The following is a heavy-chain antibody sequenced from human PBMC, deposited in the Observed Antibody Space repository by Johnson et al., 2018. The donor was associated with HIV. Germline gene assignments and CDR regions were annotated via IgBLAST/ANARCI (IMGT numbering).Heavy chain of an antibody. CDR2: ISSSGSII. D-gene: IGHD1-1*01. CDR1: GFTFSSYA. J-gene: IGHJ3*02. CDR3: ARYIILYWKAFDI. V-gene: IGHV3-48*03. Sequence: VQLVESGGGLVKPGGSLRLSCAASGFTFSSYAMHWVRQAPGKGLEWVSYISSSGSIIYYADSVKGRFTISRDNAKNSLYLQMNSLRAEDTAVYYCARYIILYWKAFDIWGQGTMVTVSS.